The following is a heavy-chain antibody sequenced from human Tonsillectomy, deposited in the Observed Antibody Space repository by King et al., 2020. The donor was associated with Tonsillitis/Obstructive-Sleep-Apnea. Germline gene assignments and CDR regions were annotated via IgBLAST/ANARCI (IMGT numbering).Heavy chain of an antibody. CDR3: AAPYPCGDDCYLAY. CDR1: GFTFSSYS. J-gene: IGHJ4*02. V-gene: IGHV3-21*01. CDR2: ISSSSSYI. Sequence: VQLVESGGGLVKPGGSLRLSCAASGFTFSSYSMNWVRQAPGKGLEWVSSISSSSSYIYYADSVKGRFTISRDNAKNSLYLQMNSLRAEDTAVYYCAAPYPCGDDCYLAYWGQGTLVTVSS. D-gene: IGHD2-21*01.